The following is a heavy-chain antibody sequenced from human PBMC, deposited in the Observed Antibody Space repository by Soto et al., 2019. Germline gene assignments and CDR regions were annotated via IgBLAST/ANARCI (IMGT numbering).Heavy chain of an antibody. V-gene: IGHV1-18*01. Sequence: GASVKVSCKASGYTFTTYGISWVRQAPGQGLEWLGWINTHYGNTNYAQNLQGRVIMTADTSTSTAYMELRSLRSDDTAIYYCTREGSAPYYYYGMDAWGQGTTVTV. CDR3: TREGSAPYYYYGMDA. CDR1: GYTFTTYG. D-gene: IGHD3-10*01. CDR2: INTHYGNT. J-gene: IGHJ6*02.